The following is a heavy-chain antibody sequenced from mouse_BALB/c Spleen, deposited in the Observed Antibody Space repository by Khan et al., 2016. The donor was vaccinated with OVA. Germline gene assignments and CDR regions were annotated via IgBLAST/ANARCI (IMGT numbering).Heavy chain of an antibody. CDR3: ARQPYYHYNIMDY. CDR1: GFSLTNYG. V-gene: IGHV2-6-1*01. Sequence: VELVESGPGLVAPSQSLSITCTISGFSLTNYGAHWVRQPPGKGLEWLVVIWSDGSTTYTSALKSRLTISKDNSKSQVFLKMNSLQTDDTAVYFCARQPYYHYNIMDYWGQGTSVTVSS. CDR2: IWSDGST. D-gene: IGHD2-10*01. J-gene: IGHJ4*01.